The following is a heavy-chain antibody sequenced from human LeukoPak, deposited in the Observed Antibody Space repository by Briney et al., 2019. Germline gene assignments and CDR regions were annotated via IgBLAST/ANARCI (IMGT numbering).Heavy chain of an antibody. CDR3: ASWYDFWSAEPTRFDY. CDR2: IIPIRGIA. Sequence: SVKVSCEACGGTFSSYAISWVRPAPGQGLEWMGRIIPIRGIANYAQKFQGRVTIPADKSMTTAYMELSSLRSEDTAGYYCASWYDFWSAEPTRFDYWGQGTLVTVSS. J-gene: IGHJ4*02. D-gene: IGHD3-3*01. CDR1: GGTFSSYA. V-gene: IGHV1-69*04.